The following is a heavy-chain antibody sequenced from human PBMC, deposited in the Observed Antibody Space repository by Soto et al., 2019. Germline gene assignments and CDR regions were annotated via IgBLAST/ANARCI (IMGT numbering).Heavy chain of an antibody. CDR2: ISGSDDST. CDR3: ARDRSPPIPIFGVLIMPFDY. Sequence: GGSLRLSCAASGFTFSSYAMSWVRQAPGKGLEWVSVISGSDDSTYYADSVKGRFTISRDNSKNTLYLQMNSLRAEDTAVYYCARDRSPPIPIFGVLIMPFDYWGQGTLVTVSS. J-gene: IGHJ4*02. D-gene: IGHD3-3*01. V-gene: IGHV3-23*01. CDR1: GFTFSSYA.